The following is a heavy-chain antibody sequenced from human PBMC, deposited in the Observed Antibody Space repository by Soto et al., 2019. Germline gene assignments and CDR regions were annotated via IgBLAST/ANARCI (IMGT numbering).Heavy chain of an antibody. V-gene: IGHV1-58*01. Sequence: SVKVSCKASGFTFTSSAVQWVRQARGQRLEWIGWIVVGSGNTNYAQKFQERATITRDMSTSTAYMELSSLRSEDTAVYYCAADQGGDRYYYYYGMDVWGQGTTVTVSS. J-gene: IGHJ6*02. CDR2: IVVGSGNT. D-gene: IGHD4-17*01. CDR3: AADQGGDRYYYYYGMDV. CDR1: GFTFTSSA.